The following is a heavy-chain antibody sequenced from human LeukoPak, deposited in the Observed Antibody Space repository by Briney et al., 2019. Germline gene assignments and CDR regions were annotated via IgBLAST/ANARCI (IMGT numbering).Heavy chain of an antibody. V-gene: IGHV3-53*01. J-gene: IGHJ4*02. CDR3: ARGDSVVTAAY. D-gene: IGHD2-21*02. Sequence: GGSLRLSCAASGFTVSRYYISWVRQAPGKGLEWVSVIYSGGSTYYADSVKGRFTISRDNSKNTLYLQMNSLRAEDTAVYYCARGDSVVTAAYWGQGTLVAVSS. CDR1: GFTVSRYY. CDR2: IYSGGST.